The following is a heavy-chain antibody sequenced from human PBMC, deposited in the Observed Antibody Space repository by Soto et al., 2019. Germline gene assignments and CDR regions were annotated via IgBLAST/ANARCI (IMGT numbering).Heavy chain of an antibody. J-gene: IGHJ6*02. CDR3: ARSKRGAYSSGWYSLSGYYNYGIDV. D-gene: IGHD6-19*01. CDR1: WYSFSNYW. CDR2: IYPGDSDT. Sequence: PGECPKISCNASWYSFSNYWIGWVRQVPGKGLEWRGIIYPGDSDTKYSPSVQGQVTISADRSISTAYLQWTSLKASDTAMYYCARSKRGAYSSGWYSLSGYYNYGIDVWGQGTKVTVSS. V-gene: IGHV5-51*01.